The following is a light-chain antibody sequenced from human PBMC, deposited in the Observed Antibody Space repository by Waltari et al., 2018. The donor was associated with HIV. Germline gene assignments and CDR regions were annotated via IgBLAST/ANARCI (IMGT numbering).Light chain of an antibody. V-gene: IGKV1-9*01. CDR3: QHLKTYPIT. CDR1: QDISRL. Sequence: DIQFTQSPSFLSASIGDRVTITCRASQDISRLLAWYQQKPGKPPKLLIYTASTLQSGVPSRFSGSGSGTEFTLTISSLEPEDFATYFCQHLKTYPITFGQGTRLDIE. J-gene: IGKJ5*01. CDR2: TAS.